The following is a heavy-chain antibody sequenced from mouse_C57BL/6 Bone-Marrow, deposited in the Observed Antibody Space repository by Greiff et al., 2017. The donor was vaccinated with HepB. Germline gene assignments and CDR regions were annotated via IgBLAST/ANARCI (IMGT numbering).Heavy chain of an antibody. Sequence: EVQLVESGGGLVKPGGSLKLSCAASGFTFSDYGMHWVRQAPEKGLEWVAYISSGSSTIYYADTVKGRFTISRDNAKNTLFLQMTSLRSEDTAMYYCAKLRRASYYAMDYWGQGTSVTVSS. CDR1: GFTFSDYG. D-gene: IGHD2-4*01. J-gene: IGHJ4*01. CDR2: ISSGSSTI. CDR3: AKLRRASYYAMDY. V-gene: IGHV5-17*01.